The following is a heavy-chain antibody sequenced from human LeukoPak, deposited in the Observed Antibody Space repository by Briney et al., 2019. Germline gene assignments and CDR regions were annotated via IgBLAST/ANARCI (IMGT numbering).Heavy chain of an antibody. J-gene: IGHJ4*02. D-gene: IGHD6-13*01. V-gene: IGHV1-69*05. CDR3: ATSAGYSSSWYLYY. CDR1: GYTFTGYY. Sequence: SVKVSCKASGYTFTGYYVHWVRQAPGQGLEWMGGIIPIFGTANYAQKFQGRVTITTDESTSTAYMELSSLRSEDTAVYYCATSAGYSSSWYLYYWGQGTLVTVSS. CDR2: IIPIFGTA.